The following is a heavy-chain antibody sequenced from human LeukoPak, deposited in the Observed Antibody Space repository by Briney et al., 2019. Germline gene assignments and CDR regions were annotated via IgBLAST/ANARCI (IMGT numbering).Heavy chain of an antibody. Sequence: PSETLSLTCTVSGGSISSYYWSWIRQTPGKGLEWIGYIYYSGSTNFNPSLKSRVTISVDTSKNQFSLKMSSVTAADTAVYFCARGGPPGYYYDYYMDVWGKGPTVTISS. CDR2: IYYSGST. V-gene: IGHV4-59*01. CDR3: ARGGPPGYYYDYYMDV. CDR1: GGSISSYY. J-gene: IGHJ6*03.